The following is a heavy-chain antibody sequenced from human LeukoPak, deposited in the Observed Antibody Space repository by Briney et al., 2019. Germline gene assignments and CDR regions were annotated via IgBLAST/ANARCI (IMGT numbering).Heavy chain of an antibody. J-gene: IGHJ4*02. CDR3: AREMGMTTVTTGDY. Sequence: GASVKVSCKASGYTFTSYAMHWVRQAPGQRLEWMGWINAGNGNTKYSQKFQGRVTITRDTSASTAYMELSSLRSEDTAVYYCAREMGMTTVTTGDYWGQGTLVTVSS. CDR1: GYTFTSYA. CDR2: INAGNGNT. V-gene: IGHV1-3*01. D-gene: IGHD4-17*01.